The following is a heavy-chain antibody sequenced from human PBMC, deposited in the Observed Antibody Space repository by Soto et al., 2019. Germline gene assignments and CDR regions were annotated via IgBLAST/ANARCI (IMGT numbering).Heavy chain of an antibody. J-gene: IGHJ6*02. D-gene: IGHD3-22*01. Sequence: ASVKVCCKXSGYTFTSYGMHWVRQAPGKRLEWMGWINAGNGNTKYSQKFQGRVTITRDTSASTAYMELSSLRSEDTAVYYCARDRSYYDSSGSYYYYYGMDVWGQGTTVTVSS. V-gene: IGHV1-3*01. CDR3: ARDRSYYDSSGSYYYYYGMDV. CDR1: GYTFTSYG. CDR2: INAGNGNT.